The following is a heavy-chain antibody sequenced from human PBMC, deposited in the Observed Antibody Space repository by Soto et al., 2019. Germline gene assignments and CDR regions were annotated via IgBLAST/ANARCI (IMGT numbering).Heavy chain of an antibody. V-gene: IGHV4-4*07. CDR2: IYTSASI. D-gene: IGHD6-19*01. CDR1: GADINTYS. CDR3: ARDREAGYNFYYGMDV. Sequence: TLSLTCSVSGADINTYSCTWIRQPAGKGLEWIGRIYTSASINYYPSLKGRVTLSVDTSTNQVSLRLASVTAADTAIYYCARDREAGYNFYYGMDVWGQGTTVTVSS. J-gene: IGHJ6*02.